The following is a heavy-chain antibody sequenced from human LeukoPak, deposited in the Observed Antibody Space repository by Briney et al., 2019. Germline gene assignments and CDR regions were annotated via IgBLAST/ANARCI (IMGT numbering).Heavy chain of an antibody. V-gene: IGHV3-7*03. J-gene: IGHJ4*02. CDR3: ARGVPYDSWSGPHYSDY. CDR1: W. CDR2: IKEDGSER. D-gene: IGHD3-3*01. Sequence: WMNWVRQXXGXGLEWVASIKEDGSERQYVDSVKGRFSISRDNTKGSLFLQLNSLRAEDTAVYYCARGVPYDSWSGPHYSDYWGQGTLVTVSS.